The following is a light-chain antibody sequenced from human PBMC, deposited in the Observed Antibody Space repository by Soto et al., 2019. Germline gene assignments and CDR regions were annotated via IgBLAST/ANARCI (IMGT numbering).Light chain of an antibody. CDR2: KAS. J-gene: IGKJ1*01. CDR3: QQYNNYWT. V-gene: IGKV1-5*03. CDR1: QSISYW. Sequence: DIQMTQSPSTLSASVGDRVTITCRASQSISYWLAWYQQKPGKAPNLLIYKASSLESGVPSRFSGSGSGTEFPLTSSSLQPDEVATYYCQQYNNYWTFGQGTKVEIK.